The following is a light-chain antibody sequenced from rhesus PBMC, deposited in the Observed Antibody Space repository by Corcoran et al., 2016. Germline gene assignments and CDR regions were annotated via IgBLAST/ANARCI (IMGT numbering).Light chain of an antibody. CDR1: QSVSSY. Sequence: EIVMTQSPATLSLSPGERATLSCRASQSVSSYVAWYQQQPEQAPRLLIYGASSRANGIPDRFSGSGSGTDFTLTISSLEPEDFAVYYCQQYSNWPYSFGQGTKVEIK. J-gene: IGKJ2*01. CDR3: QQYSNWPYS. V-gene: IGKV3S9*01. CDR2: GAS.